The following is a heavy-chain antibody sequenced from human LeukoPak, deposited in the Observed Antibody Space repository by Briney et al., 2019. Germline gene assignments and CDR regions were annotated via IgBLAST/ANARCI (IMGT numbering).Heavy chain of an antibody. J-gene: IGHJ6*03. CDR3: AKGLVYSAYDQPPYYYYMDV. Sequence: SGGSLRLSCAASGFTFSSYAMSWVRQAPGKGLEWVSAISGSGGSTYYADSVKGRFTISRDNSKNTLYLQMNSLRAEDTAVFYCAKGLVYSAYDQPPYYYYMDVWGKGTTVTVSS. D-gene: IGHD5-12*01. V-gene: IGHV3-23*01. CDR2: ISGSGGST. CDR1: GFTFSSYA.